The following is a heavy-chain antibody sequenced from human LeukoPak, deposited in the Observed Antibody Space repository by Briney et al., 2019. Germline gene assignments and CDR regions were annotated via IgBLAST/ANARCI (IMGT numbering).Heavy chain of an antibody. D-gene: IGHD2-15*01. V-gene: IGHV3-21*01. CDR3: ARGWFSYYFDY. CDR1: GFTLSSYS. J-gene: IGHJ4*02. CDR2: VGSSSSYI. Sequence: PGGSLRLSCAASGFTLSSYSMSRVRQAPGKGLEWVSSVGSSSSYIYYADSVRGRFTISRDNAKNSLYLQMNGLRAEDTAVYYCARGWFSYYFDYWGQGTLVTVSA.